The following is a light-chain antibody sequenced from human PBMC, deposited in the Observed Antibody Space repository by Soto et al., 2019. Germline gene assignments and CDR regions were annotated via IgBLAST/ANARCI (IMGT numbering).Light chain of an antibody. J-gene: IGKJ4*01. V-gene: IGKV3-11*01. CDR3: QQRYTWPLT. CDR2: DAS. Sequence: EIMLTQSPPTLSLSPGERVTLSCRASQSVYSQLDWYQQKPGQAPRLLIYDASNRASGIPARFSGSGSGTDFTLTISSLEPEDFAVYYCQQRYTWPLTFGGGTKVEIK. CDR1: QSVYSQ.